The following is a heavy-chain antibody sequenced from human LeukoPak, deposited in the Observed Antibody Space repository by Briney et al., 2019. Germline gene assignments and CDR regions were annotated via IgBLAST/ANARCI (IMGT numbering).Heavy chain of an antibody. CDR3: ARGARVFEP. J-gene: IGHJ5*02. Sequence: SETLSLTCTVSGGSMTSDHWSWIRQTPKKGLEWLGYVDDSGSTNYNSPLESRVTISIDLSKNQLSLKLTSVNAADTAVYYCARGARVFEPWGQGILVIVSS. V-gene: IGHV4-59*01. CDR1: GGSMTSDH. CDR2: VDDSGST.